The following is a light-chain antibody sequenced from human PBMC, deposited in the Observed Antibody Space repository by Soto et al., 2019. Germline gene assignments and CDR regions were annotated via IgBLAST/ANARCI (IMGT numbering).Light chain of an antibody. J-gene: IGKJ1*01. CDR1: QDITNY. CDR3: QQSYSTPPT. V-gene: IGKV1-33*01. CDR2: DAS. Sequence: DIQMTQSPSSLSASVGARVPFTCQASQDITNYLNWYQHKPGKAPELLIYDASNLETGVPSRFSGSGSGTDFTFTISSLQPEDFATYYCQQSYSTPPTFGQGTKVDI.